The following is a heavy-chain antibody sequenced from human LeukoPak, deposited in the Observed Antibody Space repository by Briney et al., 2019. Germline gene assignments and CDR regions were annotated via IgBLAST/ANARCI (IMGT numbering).Heavy chain of an antibody. Sequence: SETLSLTCTVSGGSISSYYWSWIRQPPGKGLEWIGYIYYSGSTNYNPSLKSRVTISVDTSKNQFSLKPSSVTAADTAVYYCARGGAVTTDLDYWGQGTLVTVSS. CDR2: IYYSGST. D-gene: IGHD4-17*01. CDR3: ARGGAVTTDLDY. V-gene: IGHV4-59*01. J-gene: IGHJ4*02. CDR1: GGSISSYY.